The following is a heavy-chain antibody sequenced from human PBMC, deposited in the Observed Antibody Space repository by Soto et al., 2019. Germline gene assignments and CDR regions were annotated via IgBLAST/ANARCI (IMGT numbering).Heavy chain of an antibody. Sequence: PSETLSLTCAVYGGSFSGYYWCCIRQPPGKGLEWIGEINHSGSTNYNPSLKSRVTISVDTSKNQFYLKLSSVTAAGTAVYYCARGPEYISSSSLYYYYYYMDVWGKGTTVIVSS. D-gene: IGHD6-6*01. CDR1: GGSFSGYY. CDR2: INHSGST. V-gene: IGHV4-34*01. J-gene: IGHJ6*03. CDR3: ARGPEYISSSSLYYYYYYMDV.